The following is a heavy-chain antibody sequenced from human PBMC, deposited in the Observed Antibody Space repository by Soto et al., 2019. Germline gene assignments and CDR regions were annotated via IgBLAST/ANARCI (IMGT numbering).Heavy chain of an antibody. J-gene: IGHJ6*02. D-gene: IGHD3-10*01. CDR1: GGSISSSSYY. CDR2: IYYSGST. V-gene: IGHV4-39*07. CDR3: ARVVWFGRAYYYYYGMDV. Sequence: PSETLSLTCTVSGGSISSSSYYWGWIRQPPGKGLEWIGSIYYSGSTNYNPSLKSRVTISVDTSKNQFSLKLSSVTAADTAVYYCARVVWFGRAYYYYYGMDVWGQGTTVTVSS.